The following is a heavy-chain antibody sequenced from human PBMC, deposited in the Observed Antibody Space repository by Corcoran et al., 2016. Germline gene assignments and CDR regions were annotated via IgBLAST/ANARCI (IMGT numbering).Heavy chain of an antibody. V-gene: IGHV4-59*01. Sequence: QVQLQESGPGLVKPSETLSLTCTVSGGSISSYYWSWIRQPPGKGLEWIGYIYYSGSTNYNPSLKSRVTIQVYTSKNQFSLKLSSVPASDPAVYYCARDRNYGSGSYFYYGMDVWGQGTTVTVAS. CDR1: GGSISSYY. CDR2: IYYSGST. J-gene: IGHJ6*02. CDR3: ARDRNYGSGSYFYYGMDV. D-gene: IGHD3-10*01.